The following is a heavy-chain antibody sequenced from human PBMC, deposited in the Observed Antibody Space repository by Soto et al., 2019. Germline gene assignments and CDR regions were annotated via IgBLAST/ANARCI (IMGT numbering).Heavy chain of an antibody. Sequence: SETLSLTCTVSGASISGYYWSWIRKSAGKGLEWIGRIYATGTTDYNPSLKSRVMMSVDTSKKQFSLRLRSVTAADTAVYYCVRDGTKTLRDWFDPWGQGISVTISS. CDR3: VRDGTKTLRDWFDP. CDR1: GASISGYY. CDR2: IYATGTT. V-gene: IGHV4-4*07. D-gene: IGHD1-1*01. J-gene: IGHJ5*02.